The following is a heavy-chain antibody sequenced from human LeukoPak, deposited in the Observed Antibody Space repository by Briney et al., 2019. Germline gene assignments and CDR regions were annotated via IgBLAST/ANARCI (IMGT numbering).Heavy chain of an antibody. J-gene: IGHJ6*02. V-gene: IGHV3-23*01. CDR1: GFTFSSYA. D-gene: IGHD3-22*01. Sequence: PGGSLRLSCAASGFTFSSYAMHWVRQAPGKGLEWVSAISGSGGSTYYADSVKGRFTISRDNSKNTLYLQMNSLRAEDTTVYYCAKVPSDYDSSGETYYYYYGMDVWGQGTTVTVSS. CDR2: ISGSGGST. CDR3: AKVPSDYDSSGETYYYYYGMDV.